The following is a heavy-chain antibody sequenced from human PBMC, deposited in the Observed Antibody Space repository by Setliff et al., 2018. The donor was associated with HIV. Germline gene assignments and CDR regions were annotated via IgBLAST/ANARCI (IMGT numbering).Heavy chain of an antibody. V-gene: IGHV4-39*01. CDR1: GGSVRSNNYF. D-gene: IGHD6-19*01. J-gene: IGHJ6*04. CDR2: VYYNGVT. Sequence: SETLSLTCSVSGGSVRSNNYFWSWVRQPPGKGLQYIGTVYYNGVTYFNPSLKSRLTISVDTSKNQFSLKLSSLTAADTAVYYCARHWSSGWYMAMDVWGKGTTVTVSS. CDR3: ARHWSSGWYMAMDV.